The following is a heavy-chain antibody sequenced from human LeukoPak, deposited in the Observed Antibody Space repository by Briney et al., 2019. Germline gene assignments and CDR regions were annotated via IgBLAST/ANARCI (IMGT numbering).Heavy chain of an antibody. J-gene: IGHJ4*02. D-gene: IGHD4-23*01. Sequence: GGSLRLSCEASGFLFSNYAMSWVRQAPGKGLEWVSYISSSSDTIYYADSVKGRFTISRDNAKNSLYLQMNSLRDEDTAVYYCARESDYGGNMDYWGQGTLVTVSS. CDR3: ARESDYGGNMDY. CDR2: ISSSSDTI. V-gene: IGHV3-48*02. CDR1: GFLFSNYA.